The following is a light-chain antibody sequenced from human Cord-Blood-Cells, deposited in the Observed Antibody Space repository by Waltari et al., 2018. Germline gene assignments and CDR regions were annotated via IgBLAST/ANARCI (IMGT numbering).Light chain of an antibody. V-gene: IGKV1-39*01. CDR3: QQSYSTPLT. Sequence: DIQMTQSPSSLSASVGERVTNTCRASQSNSRSLNWYQQKPGKAPKLLIYAASSLQSGVPSRFSGSGSGTDFTLTISSLQPEDFATYYCQQSYSTPLTFGGGTKVEIK. CDR1: QSNSRS. J-gene: IGKJ4*01. CDR2: AAS.